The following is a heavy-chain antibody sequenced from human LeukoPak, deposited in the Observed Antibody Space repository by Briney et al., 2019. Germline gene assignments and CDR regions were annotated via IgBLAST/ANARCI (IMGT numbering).Heavy chain of an antibody. CDR1: GYTFTAYF. CDR2: VNPNNGDT. V-gene: IGHV1-2*02. Sequence: ASVKVSCKASGYTFTAYFIHWLRQAPGQGLEWMGWVNPNNGDTNCAQRFQGRVTMTRDTSVSTAYMELSSLRSDDTAVYYCAKCAGYNSGQPDCWGQGALVTVSS. CDR3: AKCAGYNSGQPDC. D-gene: IGHD5-24*01. J-gene: IGHJ4*02.